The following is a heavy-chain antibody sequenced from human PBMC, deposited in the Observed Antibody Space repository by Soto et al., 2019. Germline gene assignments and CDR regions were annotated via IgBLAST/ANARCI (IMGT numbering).Heavy chain of an antibody. CDR2: IYYSGTT. CDR1: GGSFDTYY. Sequence: SETLSLTCAVSGGSFDTYYWTWFRQAPGRGLECIGDIYYSGTTNINAALESRVSLSIDRSKRQFSLTLSTVTDADTAVYYCAGSAGNYDNFWSGYCCDIWGPGTMVTVSS. J-gene: IGHJ3*02. CDR3: AGSAGNYDNFWSGYCCDI. V-gene: IGHV4-59*13. D-gene: IGHD3-3*01.